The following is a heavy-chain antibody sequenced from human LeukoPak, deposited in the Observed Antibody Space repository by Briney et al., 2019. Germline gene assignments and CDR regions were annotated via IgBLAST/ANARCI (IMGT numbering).Heavy chain of an antibody. J-gene: IGHJ2*01. D-gene: IGHD5-12*01. CDR2: IIPILGIA. CDR1: GGTFSSYA. CDR3: ARVGIVAFDWYFDL. V-gene: IGHV1-69*04. Sequence: SVKVSCKASGGTFSSYAVSWVRQAPGQGLEWMGRIIPILGIANYAQKFQGRVTITADKSTSTAYMELSSLRPEDTAVYYCARVGIVAFDWYFDLWGRGTLVTVYS.